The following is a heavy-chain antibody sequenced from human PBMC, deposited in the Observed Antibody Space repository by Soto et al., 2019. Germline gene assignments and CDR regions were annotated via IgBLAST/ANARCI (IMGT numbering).Heavy chain of an antibody. J-gene: IGHJ4*02. CDR3: VKYAQGVVLRAHYSFDY. Sequence: GGSLRLSCAASGFTFSSYAMSWVRQAPGKGLEWVSAIRGSGGSTYYADSVKGRFTISRDNSKNTLYLQMNSLRAEDTAVYSCVKYAQGVVLRAHYSFDYWGQGTLVTVSS. CDR2: IRGSGGST. CDR1: GFTFSSYA. D-gene: IGHD6-19*01. V-gene: IGHV3-23*01.